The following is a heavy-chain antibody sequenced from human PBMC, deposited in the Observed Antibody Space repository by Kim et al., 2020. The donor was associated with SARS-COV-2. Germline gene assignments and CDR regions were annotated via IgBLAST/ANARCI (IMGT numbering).Heavy chain of an antibody. V-gene: IGHV3-30*04. CDR2: ISYDGSNK. J-gene: IGHJ4*02. CDR3: ARDLQSYGFGEALGY. D-gene: IGHD3-10*01. CDR1: GFTFSSYA. Sequence: GGSLRLSCAASGFTFSSYAMHWVRQAPGKGLEWVAVISYDGSNKYYADSVKGRFTISRDNSKNTLYLQMNSLRAEDTAVYYCARDLQSYGFGEALGYWGQGTLVTVSS.